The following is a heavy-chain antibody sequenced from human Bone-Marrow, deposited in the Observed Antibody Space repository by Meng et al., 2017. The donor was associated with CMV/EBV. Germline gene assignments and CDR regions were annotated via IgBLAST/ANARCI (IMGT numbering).Heavy chain of an antibody. CDR2: ISWNSGSI. J-gene: IGHJ3*02. V-gene: IGHV3-9*03. D-gene: IGHD6-13*01. Sequence: SLKISCAASGFTFDDYAMHWVRQAPGKGLEWVSGISWNSGSIGYADSVKGRFTISRDNAKNSLDLQRNSLRAEDMALYYCAKDLGSSSFDAFDIWGQGTMVTVS. CDR1: GFTFDDYA. CDR3: AKDLGSSSFDAFDI.